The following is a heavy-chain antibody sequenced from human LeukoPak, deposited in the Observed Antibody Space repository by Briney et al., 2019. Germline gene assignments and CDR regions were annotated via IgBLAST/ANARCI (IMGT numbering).Heavy chain of an antibody. Sequence: GGSLRLSCASSGFTFSDYWMTWVRQAPGKGLEWVANIKQDGSEKYYVDSVKGRFTISRDNAENSLYLQMNSLRAEDTAVYYCARARIAAAATILWFDPWGQGTPVTVSS. V-gene: IGHV3-7*04. J-gene: IGHJ5*02. D-gene: IGHD6-13*01. CDR2: IKQDGSEK. CDR3: ARARIAAAATILWFDP. CDR1: GFTFSDYW.